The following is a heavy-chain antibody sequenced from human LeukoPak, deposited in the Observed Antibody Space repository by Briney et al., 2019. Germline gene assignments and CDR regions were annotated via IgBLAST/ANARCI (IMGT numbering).Heavy chain of an antibody. V-gene: IGHV1-24*01. CDR2: FDHEEGET. CDR1: GYTLTELS. CDR3: ARYLRSSTSLDFDY. Sequence: GSSVTVSCQVCGYTLTELSMHGVRPAAGKGVAGMGGFDHEEGETIYAQKFKGRFTMTKDTSTDTAYMQMSSLRAEDTAVYYCARYLRSSTSLDFDYWGQGTLVTVSS. J-gene: IGHJ4*02. D-gene: IGHD2-2*01.